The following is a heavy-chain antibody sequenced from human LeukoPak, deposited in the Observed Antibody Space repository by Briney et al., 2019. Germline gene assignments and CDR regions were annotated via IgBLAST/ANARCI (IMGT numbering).Heavy chain of an antibody. CDR3: ARDLRPRITMIVVVPGYYYGMDV. V-gene: IGHV3-7*01. Sequence: GGSLRLSCAASGITFGTSWMGWVRQAPGKGLEWVANIKEDGSEKFNVDSVKGRFTISRDNAKNSLYLQMNSLRAEDTAVYYCARDLRPRITMIVVVPGYYYGMDVWGQGTTVTVSS. CDR1: GITFGTSW. D-gene: IGHD3-22*01. CDR2: IKEDGSEK. J-gene: IGHJ6*02.